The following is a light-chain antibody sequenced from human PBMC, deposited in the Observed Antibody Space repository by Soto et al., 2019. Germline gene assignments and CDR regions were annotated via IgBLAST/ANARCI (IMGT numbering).Light chain of an antibody. J-gene: IGKJ4*01. CDR2: GAS. V-gene: IGKV3-15*01. CDR3: QKNNSGPLT. CDR1: QSVSSD. Sequence: EVVMTQSPATLSVSPGERATLSCRASQSVSSDLAWFQQKPGQPPRLLIYGASTRATAIPARYSGSGSGTEFTLTITSLRSEDFAVYYGQKNNSGPLTFGGGTKVESK.